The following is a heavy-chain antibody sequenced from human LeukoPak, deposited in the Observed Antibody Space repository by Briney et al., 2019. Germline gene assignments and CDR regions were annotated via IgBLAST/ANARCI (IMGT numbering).Heavy chain of an antibody. Sequence: SQTLSLTCTVSGGSISSYYWSWIRQPAGKGLEWIGRIYTSGSTNYNPSLKSRVTMSVDTSKNQFSLKLSSVTAADTAVYYCARDKYYYDSSGSIRFDYWGQGTLVTVSS. J-gene: IGHJ4*02. CDR1: GGSISSYY. CDR3: ARDKYYYDSSGSIRFDY. V-gene: IGHV4-4*07. D-gene: IGHD3-22*01. CDR2: IYTSGST.